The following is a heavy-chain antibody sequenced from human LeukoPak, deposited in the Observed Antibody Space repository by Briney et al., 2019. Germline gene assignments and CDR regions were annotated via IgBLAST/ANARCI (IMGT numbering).Heavy chain of an antibody. Sequence: GGSLRLSCAASGFTVSSYWMHWVRQAPGKGLVWVSRVNSDGGSLTYADSVKGRFTISRDNAKNTLYLQMNSLRAEDTAVYYCASGVQGSSWIVNWGQGTLVTVYS. CDR2: VNSDGGSL. D-gene: IGHD2-2*01. V-gene: IGHV3-74*03. CDR3: ASGVQGSSWIVN. CDR1: GFTVSSYW. J-gene: IGHJ4*02.